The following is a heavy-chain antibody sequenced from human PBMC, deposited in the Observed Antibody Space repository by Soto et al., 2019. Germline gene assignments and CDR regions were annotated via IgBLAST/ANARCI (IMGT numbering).Heavy chain of an antibody. CDR1: GGSISSSNW. D-gene: IGHD2-2*01. CDR2: IYHSGST. V-gene: IGHV4-4*02. J-gene: IGHJ5*02. CDR3: AAYCSSTSCSASNWFDP. Sequence: QVQLQESGPGLVKPSGTLSLTCAVSGGSISSSNWWSWVRQPPGKGLEWIGEIYHSGSTNYNPSLKSRVTISVDKSKNQFSLKLSSVTAADTAVYYCAAYCSSTSCSASNWFDPWGQGTLVTVSS.